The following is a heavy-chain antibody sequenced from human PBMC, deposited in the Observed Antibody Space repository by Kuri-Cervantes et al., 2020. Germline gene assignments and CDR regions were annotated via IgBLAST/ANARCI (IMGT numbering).Heavy chain of an antibody. CDR1: GFIFSTYA. CDR2: IYHSGST. J-gene: IGHJ4*02. V-gene: IGHV4-38-2*01. Sequence: GSLRLSCAASGFIFSTYAMNWVRQAPGKGLEWIGSIYHSGSTYYNPSLKSRVTISVDTSKNQFSLKLSSVTAADTAVYYCARGDYYDSSGYPFDYWGQGTLVTVSS. CDR3: ARGDYYDSSGYPFDY. D-gene: IGHD3-22*01.